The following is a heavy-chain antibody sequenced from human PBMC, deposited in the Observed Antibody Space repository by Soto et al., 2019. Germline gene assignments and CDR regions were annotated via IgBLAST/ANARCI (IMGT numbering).Heavy chain of an antibody. D-gene: IGHD6-13*01. CDR1: GYTFTGYY. CDR3: ARVGSSWSWDNWFDP. V-gene: IGHV1-2*04. CDR2: INPNSGGT. Sequence: QVQLVQSGAEVKKPGASVKVSCKASGYTFTGYYMHWVRQAPGQGLEWMGWINPNSGGTNYAQKFQGWVTMTRDTSISTAYMELSRLRSDDTAVYYCARVGSSWSWDNWFDPWGQGTLVTVSS. J-gene: IGHJ5*02.